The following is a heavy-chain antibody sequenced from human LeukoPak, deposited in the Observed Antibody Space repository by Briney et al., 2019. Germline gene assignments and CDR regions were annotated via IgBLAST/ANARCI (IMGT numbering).Heavy chain of an antibody. V-gene: IGHV4-4*02. CDR3: ARIPYLYYYGMDV. CDR2: IYHSGST. CDR1: GGSISSSNW. J-gene: IGHJ6*02. Sequence: SETLSLTCAVSGGSISSSNWWSWVRQPPGKGLEWIGEIYHSGSTNYNPSLKSRVTISVDTSKNQFSLKLSSVTAADTAVYYCARIPYLYYYGMDVWGQGTTVTVSS.